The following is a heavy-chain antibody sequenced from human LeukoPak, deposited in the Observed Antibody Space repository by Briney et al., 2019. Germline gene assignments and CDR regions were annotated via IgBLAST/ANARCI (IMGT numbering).Heavy chain of an antibody. D-gene: IGHD5-12*01. CDR3: AGVATIVVNYYYMDV. Sequence: PSETLSLTCTVSGGSISSYYWSWIRQPPGKGLEWIGYIYYSGSTNYNPSLKSRVTISVDTSKNQFSLKLSSVTAADMAVYYCAGVATIVVNYYYMDVWGKGTTVTVSS. V-gene: IGHV4-59*08. J-gene: IGHJ6*03. CDR2: IYYSGST. CDR1: GGSISSYY.